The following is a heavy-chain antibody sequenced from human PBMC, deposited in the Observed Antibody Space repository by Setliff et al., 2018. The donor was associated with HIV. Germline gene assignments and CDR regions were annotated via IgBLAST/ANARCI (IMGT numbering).Heavy chain of an antibody. CDR3: ARDEGADELYYYYGMDV. D-gene: IGHD1-26*01. CDR1: GDTFRSHA. CDR2: IIPIIATT. V-gene: IGHV1-69*13. Sequence: SVKVSCKASGDTFRSHAISWVRQAPGQGLEWMGGIIPIIATTNYAQKFQGRLTITADEPTNTIYMELSGLRAEDTAVYYCARDEGADELYYYYGMDVWGQGTTVTVSS. J-gene: IGHJ6*02.